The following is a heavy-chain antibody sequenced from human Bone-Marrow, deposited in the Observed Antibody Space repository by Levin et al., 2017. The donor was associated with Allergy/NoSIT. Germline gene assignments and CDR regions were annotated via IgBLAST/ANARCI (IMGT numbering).Heavy chain of an antibody. CDR1: GFTFSSYW. CDR2: INSDGSST. Sequence: GGSLRLSCAASGFTFSSYWMHWVRQAPGKGLVWVSRINSDGSSTSYADSVKGRFTISRDNAKNTLYLQMNSLRAEDTAVYYCAREEYYYDSSGYYTYWFDPWGQGTLVTVSS. CDR3: AREEYYYDSSGYYTYWFDP. J-gene: IGHJ5*02. D-gene: IGHD3-22*01. V-gene: IGHV3-74*01.